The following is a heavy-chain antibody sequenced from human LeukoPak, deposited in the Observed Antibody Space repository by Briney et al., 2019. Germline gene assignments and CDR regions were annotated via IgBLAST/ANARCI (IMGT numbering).Heavy chain of an antibody. Sequence: RGCLRLSCAASGVTFSRDSTRGVSEAPGRGGGRGSSISSSRRDIYYADSVKSRFTISRDNAKNSLYLQMNSLRAEDTAVYYCAREAPSFDTNGYYDRKNWFDPWGQGTLVTVSS. CDR1: GVTFSRDS. D-gene: IGHD3-10*02. CDR3: AREAPSFDTNGYYDRKNWFDP. V-gene: IGHV3-21*01. J-gene: IGHJ5*02. CDR2: ISSSRRDI.